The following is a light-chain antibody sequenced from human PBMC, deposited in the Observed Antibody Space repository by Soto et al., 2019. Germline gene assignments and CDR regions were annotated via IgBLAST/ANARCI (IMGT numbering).Light chain of an antibody. Sequence: EIVLTQSPGTLSLSPGERATLSCRASQSVSNNYLAWYKQNPGQAPRLLIYGASNRATGIPDRFSGSGSGKEFTPTISSLQPDDFATYYCQQYNSYSWTFAKGPRWIS. CDR1: QSVSNNY. J-gene: IGKJ1*01. V-gene: IGKV3-20*01. CDR2: GAS. CDR3: QQYNSYSWT.